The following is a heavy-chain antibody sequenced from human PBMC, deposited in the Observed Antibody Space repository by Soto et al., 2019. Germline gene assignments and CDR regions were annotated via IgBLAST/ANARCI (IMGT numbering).Heavy chain of an antibody. J-gene: IGHJ6*02. CDR1: GFTFSSYV. Sequence: PGGSLRLSCGASGFTFSSYVMHWVRQAPGKGLEWVALIWYDGSNEYYADSVKGRFAISRDNSKNTVYLQMNTLRAEDTAVYYCSRDRNPYCGADCSSTPMGVWGQGTTVTVSS. CDR2: IWYDGSNE. V-gene: IGHV3-33*01. CDR3: SRDRNPYCGADCSSTPMGV. D-gene: IGHD2-21*02.